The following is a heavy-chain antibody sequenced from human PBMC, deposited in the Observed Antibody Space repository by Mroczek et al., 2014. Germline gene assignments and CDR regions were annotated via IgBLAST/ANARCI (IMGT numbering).Heavy chain of an antibody. J-gene: IGHJ4*02. CDR1: GFTFASSV. D-gene: IGHD1-26*01. CDR2: ISNDGTNK. Sequence: QVQLVQSGGGVLQPGGSLRLSCVASGFTFASSVMHWVRQAPGKRLEWVAVISNDGTNKYFADSVEGRLTISRDNSKNTVYMQMDSLTTEDTAVYYCAKGLYSGSYYFDQWAREPWSPSPQ. CDR3: AKGLYSGSYYFDQ. V-gene: IGHV3-30*18.